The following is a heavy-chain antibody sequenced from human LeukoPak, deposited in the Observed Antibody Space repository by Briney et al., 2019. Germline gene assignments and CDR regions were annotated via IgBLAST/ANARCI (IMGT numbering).Heavy chain of an antibody. Sequence: SETLSLTCTVSGGSISSSAYYWGWIRQPPGKGLEWIASIYYSGSSYYNPSVQSRVTISVDTSRNQFSLKVTSVTAADTAVYYCATTRTGYSYALDYWGQGTLVTVSS. V-gene: IGHV4-39*07. CDR3: ATTRTGYSYALDY. CDR2: IYYSGSS. D-gene: IGHD5-18*01. J-gene: IGHJ4*02. CDR1: GGSISSSAYY.